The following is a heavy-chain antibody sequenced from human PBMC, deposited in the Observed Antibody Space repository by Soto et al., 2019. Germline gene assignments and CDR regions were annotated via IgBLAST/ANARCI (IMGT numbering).Heavy chain of an antibody. J-gene: IGHJ6*02. CDR3: ARLGVYDFWSGYYLYYYYYGMDV. CDR1: GYSFTSYW. CDR2: IYPGDSDT. V-gene: IGHV5-51*01. Sequence: GESLKISCKGSGYSFTSYWIGWVRQMPGKGLEWKGIIYPGDSDTRYSPSFQGQVTISADKSISTAYLQWSSLKASDTAMNYRARLGVYDFWSGYYLYYYYYGMDVWGQGTTVTVSS. D-gene: IGHD3-3*01.